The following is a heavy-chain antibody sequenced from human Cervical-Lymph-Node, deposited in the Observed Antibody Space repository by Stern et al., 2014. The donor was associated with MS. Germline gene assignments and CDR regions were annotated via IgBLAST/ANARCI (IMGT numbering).Heavy chain of an antibody. CDR2: IIPIFGTA. CDR1: GGTFSSYA. J-gene: IGHJ4*02. V-gene: IGHV1-69*01. D-gene: IGHD6-6*01. CDR3: ARDGSSPGRGDFDY. Sequence: VQLEESGAEVKKPGSSGKVSCKASGGTFSSYAISWVRQAPGQGLEWMGGIIPIFGTANYAQKFQGRVTITADESTSTAYMELSSLRSEDTAVYYCARDGSSPGRGDFDYWGQGTLVTVSS.